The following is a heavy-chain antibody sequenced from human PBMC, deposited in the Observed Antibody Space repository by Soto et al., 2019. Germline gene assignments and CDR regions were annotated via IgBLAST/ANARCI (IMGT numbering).Heavy chain of an antibody. CDR2: ISGSGGST. Sequence: EVQLLESGGGLVQPGGSLRLSCAASGLIFSSYAMSWVRQAPGKGLEWVSAISGSGGSTYYTDSVKGRFTISRDNSKNTLYLQMNSLIAEDTAVYYRAKDLWEYRSTSGAFDYWGQGTLVTVSS. D-gene: IGHD6-6*01. CDR1: GLIFSSYA. J-gene: IGHJ4*02. V-gene: IGHV3-23*01. CDR3: AKDLWEYRSTSGAFDY.